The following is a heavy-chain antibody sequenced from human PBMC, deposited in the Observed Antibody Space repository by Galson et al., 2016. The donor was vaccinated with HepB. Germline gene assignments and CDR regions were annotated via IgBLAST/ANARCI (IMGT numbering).Heavy chain of an antibody. CDR1: GFTFRSYG. V-gene: IGHV3-30*03. D-gene: IGHD2-15*01. J-gene: IGHJ4*02. CDR2: ISYDGSNN. Sequence: SLRLSCAASGFTFRSYGIHWVRQAPGKGLEWVALISYDGSNNYYADSVRGRFTISRDNSKNTLYLQMNSLRAEDTAIYFCARDSFYCITTSCLPYYSDNWGQGTRVTVSS. CDR3: ARDSFYCITTSCLPYYSDN.